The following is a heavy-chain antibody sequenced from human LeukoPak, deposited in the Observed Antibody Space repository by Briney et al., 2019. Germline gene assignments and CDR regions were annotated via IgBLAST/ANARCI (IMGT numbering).Heavy chain of an antibody. CDR1: GYTLTELS. CDR3: ASYSGRPDAFDI. Sequence: ASVTVSCKVSGYTLTELSMHWVRQAPGKGLEWVGGFDPEDGETIYAQKFQGRVTMTEDTSTDTAYMELSSLRSEDTAVYYCASYSGRPDAFDIWGQGTMVTVSS. D-gene: IGHD1-26*01. V-gene: IGHV1-24*01. CDR2: FDPEDGET. J-gene: IGHJ3*02.